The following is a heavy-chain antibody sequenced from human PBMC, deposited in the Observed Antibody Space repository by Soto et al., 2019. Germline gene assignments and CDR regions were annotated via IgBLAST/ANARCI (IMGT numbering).Heavy chain of an antibody. CDR3: ARDRGITMIAVVRGYYYGMDV. V-gene: IGHV1-46*01. CDR1: GYTFTSYY. D-gene: IGHD3-22*01. Sequence: EASVKVSCKASGYTFTSYYMHWVRQAPGQGLEWMGIINPSGGSTSYAQKFQGRVTMTRDTSTSTVYMELSSLRSEDTAVYYCARDRGITMIAVVRGYYYGMDVWGQGTTVTVSS. CDR2: INPSGGST. J-gene: IGHJ6*02.